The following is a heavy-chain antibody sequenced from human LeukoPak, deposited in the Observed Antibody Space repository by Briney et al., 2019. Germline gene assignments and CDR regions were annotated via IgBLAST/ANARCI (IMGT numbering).Heavy chain of an antibody. Sequence: PGGSLRLSCAASGFTFDDYGMSWVRQAPGKGLEWVSGIIWNGGSTGYADSVKGRFTISRDNAKNSLYLQMNSLRAEDTALYYCARVLYYDILTGPFDYWGQGTLVTVSS. D-gene: IGHD3-9*01. V-gene: IGHV3-20*04. CDR3: ARVLYYDILTGPFDY. CDR1: GFTFDDYG. CDR2: IIWNGGST. J-gene: IGHJ4*02.